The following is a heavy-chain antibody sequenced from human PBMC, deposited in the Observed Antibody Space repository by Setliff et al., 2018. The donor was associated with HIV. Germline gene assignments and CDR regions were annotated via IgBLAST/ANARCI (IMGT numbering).Heavy chain of an antibody. V-gene: IGHV3-53*01. CDR2: IYSAGST. Sequence: GGSLRLSCAASGFIVSSNYMSWVRQAPGKGLEWVSVIYSAGSTYYADSVKGRFTISRDNSENALYLQMNSLRAEDTAVYYCATRGNLVGIDFDYWGQGTLVTVSS. J-gene: IGHJ4*02. CDR1: GFIVSSNY. D-gene: IGHD2-21*01. CDR3: ATRGNLVGIDFDY.